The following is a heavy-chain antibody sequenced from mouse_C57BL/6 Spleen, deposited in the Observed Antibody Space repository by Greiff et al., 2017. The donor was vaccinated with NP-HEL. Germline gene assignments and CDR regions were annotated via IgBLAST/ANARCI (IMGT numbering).Heavy chain of an antibody. CDR1: GYAFTNYL. V-gene: IGHV1-54*01. Sequence: VQLQQSGAELVRPGPSVKVSCKASGYAFTNYLIEWVKQRPGQGLEWIGVINPGSGGTNYNEKFKGKATLTADKSSSTAYMQLSSLTSEDSAVYFCARSWDWYFDVWGTGTTVTVSS. CDR3: ARSWDWYFDV. D-gene: IGHD4-1*01. J-gene: IGHJ1*03. CDR2: INPGSGGT.